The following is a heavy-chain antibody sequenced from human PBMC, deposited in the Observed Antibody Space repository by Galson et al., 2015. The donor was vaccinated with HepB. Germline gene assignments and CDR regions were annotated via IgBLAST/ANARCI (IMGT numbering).Heavy chain of an antibody. CDR3: AKRVVTALYYGLDV. CDR1: GFTFSSYA. V-gene: IGHV3-23*01. CDR2: ISDSGDTT. Sequence: SLRLSCAGSGFTFSSYAMNWVRQAPGKGLQWVAQISDSGDTTYNTDSVKGRFTISRDNSKSTVYLQMNSLRADDTAVYYCAKRVVTALYYGLDVWGQGTTVTVSS. D-gene: IGHD5-18*01. J-gene: IGHJ6*02.